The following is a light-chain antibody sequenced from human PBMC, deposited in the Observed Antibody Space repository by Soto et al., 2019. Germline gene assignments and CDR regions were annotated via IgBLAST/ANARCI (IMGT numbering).Light chain of an antibody. J-gene: IGLJ3*02. V-gene: IGLV2-8*01. CDR1: SSDVGAYNY. CDR3: SSYAGSSWV. Sequence: QSALTQPHSASGSPGQSVTISCTGTSSDVGAYNYVSWYQQHPGKAPKLMIYDVSKRPSGVPYRFSGSKSGNAASLTVSGLQGEDEADYYCSSYAGSSWVFGGGTKLTVL. CDR2: DVS.